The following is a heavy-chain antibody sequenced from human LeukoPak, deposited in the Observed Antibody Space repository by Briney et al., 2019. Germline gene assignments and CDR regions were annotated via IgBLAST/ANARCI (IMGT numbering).Heavy chain of an antibody. D-gene: IGHD2-15*01. CDR3: ARDGGYCSGGSCYVDAFDI. J-gene: IGHJ3*02. Sequence: DSVKGRFTISRDNAKSSLYLQMNSLRAEDTAMYYCARDGGYCSGGSCYVDAFDIWGQGTMVTVSS. V-gene: IGHV3-7*01.